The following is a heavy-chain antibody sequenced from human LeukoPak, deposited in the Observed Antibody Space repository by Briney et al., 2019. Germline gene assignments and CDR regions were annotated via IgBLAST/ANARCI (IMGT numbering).Heavy chain of an antibody. CDR2: IRYDGSNK. Sequence: PPGGSLRLSCAASGFTFRTYGMHWVRQAPGKGLEWVAFIRYDGSNKYYADSVKGRFTISRDNSKNTLYLQMNSLRAEDTAVYYCAKGDSGSYPNWFDPWGQGTLVTVSS. V-gene: IGHV3-30*02. CDR3: AKGDSGSYPNWFDP. D-gene: IGHD1-26*01. CDR1: GFTFRTYG. J-gene: IGHJ5*02.